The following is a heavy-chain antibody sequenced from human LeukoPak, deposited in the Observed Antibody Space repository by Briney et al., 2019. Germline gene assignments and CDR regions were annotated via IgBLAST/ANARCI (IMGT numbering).Heavy chain of an antibody. CDR1: GGTFNNYA. V-gene: IGHV1-69*04. J-gene: IGHJ4*02. CDR3: ATEPSRSYSFDHLDF. D-gene: IGHD5-12*01. Sequence: SVKVSCKTSGGTFNNYAIGWVRQAPGQGLEWMGRVVPMFGIRNYPQTFRGRVNITADKATNTVYMELRSLRAEDTAIYYCATEPSRSYSFDHLDFWGLGTPVTVSS. CDR2: VVPMFGIR.